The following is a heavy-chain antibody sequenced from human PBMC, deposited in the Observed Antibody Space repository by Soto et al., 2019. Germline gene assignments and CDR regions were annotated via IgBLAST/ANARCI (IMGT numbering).Heavy chain of an antibody. CDR2: IYYSGST. D-gene: IGHD6-19*01. J-gene: IGHJ4*02. V-gene: IGHV4-59*01. Sequence: SETLSLTCTVSGGSISSYYWSWIRQPPGKGLEWIGYIYYSGSTNYNPSLKSRVTISVDTSKNQFSLKLSSVTAADTAVYYCATLAVAGTDDYWGQGTLVTVSS. CDR1: GGSISSYY. CDR3: ATLAVAGTDDY.